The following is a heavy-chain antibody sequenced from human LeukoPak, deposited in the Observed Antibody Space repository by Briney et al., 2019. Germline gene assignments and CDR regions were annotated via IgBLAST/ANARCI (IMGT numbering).Heavy chain of an antibody. Sequence: SGGSLRLSCAASGFTVSNNYMSWVRQAPGKGLEWVSVIYSGGSTYYVDSVKGRFTISRDNSKNMLYLQMNSLRAEDTAVYYCARDQWLALQHWGQGTLVTVSS. CDR2: IYSGGST. D-gene: IGHD6-19*01. J-gene: IGHJ1*01. CDR1: GFTVSNNY. CDR3: ARDQWLALQH. V-gene: IGHV3-53*01.